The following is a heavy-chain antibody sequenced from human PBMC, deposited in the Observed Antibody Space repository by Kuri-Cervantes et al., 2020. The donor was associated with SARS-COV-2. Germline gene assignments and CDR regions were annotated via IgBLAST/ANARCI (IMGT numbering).Heavy chain of an antibody. Sequence: GSLRLSCAVYGGSFSGYYWSWIRQPPGKGLEWIGEINHSGSTNYNPSLKSRVTISVDTSKNQFSLKLSSVTAADTAVYYCARSFRYSGSWSNWFDPWGQGTLVTVS. V-gene: IGHV4-34*01. CDR1: GGSFSGYY. J-gene: IGHJ5*02. CDR3: ARSFRYSGSWSNWFDP. CDR2: INHSGST. D-gene: IGHD1-26*01.